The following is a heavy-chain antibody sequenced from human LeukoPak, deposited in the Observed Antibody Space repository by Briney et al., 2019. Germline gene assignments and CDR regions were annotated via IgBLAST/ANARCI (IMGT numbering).Heavy chain of an antibody. Sequence: ASVKVSCKASGGTFSKYTISWVRQRPGQGLEWMGGITPLFGTANYAQKFQGRVTITADESTSTAYMELSSLRSEDTAVYYCARVLPHDAFDIWGQGTMVTVSS. J-gene: IGHJ3*02. CDR1: GGTFSKYT. CDR2: ITPLFGTA. V-gene: IGHV1-69*13. CDR3: ARVLPHDAFDI.